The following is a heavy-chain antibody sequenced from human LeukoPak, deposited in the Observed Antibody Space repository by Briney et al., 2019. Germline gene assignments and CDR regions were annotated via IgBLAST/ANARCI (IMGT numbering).Heavy chain of an antibody. CDR1: GGSISSYY. V-gene: IGHV4-59*01. D-gene: IGHD4-11*01. Sequence: SETLSLTCTVSGGSISSYYWSWIRQPPGKGLEWIGYIYYSGSTNYNPSLKSRVTISVDTSKSQFSLKLSSVTAADTAVYYCARVLGTTVNWFDPWGQGTLVTVSS. CDR3: ARVLGTTVNWFDP. J-gene: IGHJ5*02. CDR2: IYYSGST.